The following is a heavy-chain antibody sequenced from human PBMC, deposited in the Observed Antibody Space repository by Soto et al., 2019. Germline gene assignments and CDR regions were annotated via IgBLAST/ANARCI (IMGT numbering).Heavy chain of an antibody. J-gene: IGHJ5*01. CDR3: ARDGHCITTSCYGNWFDS. CDR1: GSTFNDYG. CDR2: ISGFNGKT. D-gene: IGHD2-2*01. Sequence: KVSCKTSGSTFNDYGIMWVLQAPGQGLEWMGWISGFNGKTNLAQKFEGRVTLTTDTPTSTAYMELRSLRSDDTAVYYCARDGHCITTSCYGNWFDSWGQGTLVTVSS. V-gene: IGHV1-18*01.